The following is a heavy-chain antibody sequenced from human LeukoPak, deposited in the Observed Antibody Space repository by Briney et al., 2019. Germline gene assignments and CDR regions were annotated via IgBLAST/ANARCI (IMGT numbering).Heavy chain of an antibody. D-gene: IGHD1-14*01. CDR3: ARLSFGIGFDY. V-gene: IGHV4-39*01. J-gene: IGHJ4*02. Sequence: SETLSLTCTVSGGSISSSSYYWGWIRQPPGKGLEWIGSIYYSGSTYYNPSLKSRVTISVDTSKNQFSLKLSSVTAAGTAVYYCARLSFGIGFDYWGQGTLVTVSS. CDR1: GGSISSSSYY. CDR2: IYYSGST.